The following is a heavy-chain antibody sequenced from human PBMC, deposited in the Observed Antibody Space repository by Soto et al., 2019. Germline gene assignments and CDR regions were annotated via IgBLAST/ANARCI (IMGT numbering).Heavy chain of an antibody. Sequence: QVQLVQSGAEVKKPGASVKVSCKASGDTFSSYAMHWVRQGPGQRLEWMGWINAGNGNTKYSQKFQGRVTITRDTSASTAYMALSSLRSEDTAVYYCARVIGGWYYFDYWGQGTLVTVSS. CDR1: GDTFSSYA. D-gene: IGHD6-19*01. CDR3: ARVIGGWYYFDY. V-gene: IGHV1-3*01. CDR2: INAGNGNT. J-gene: IGHJ4*02.